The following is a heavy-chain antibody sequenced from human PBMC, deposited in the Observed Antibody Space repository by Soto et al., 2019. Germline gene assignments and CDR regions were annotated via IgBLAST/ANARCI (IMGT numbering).Heavy chain of an antibody. CDR3: ALTRRSSLLEVAGPGFEY. CDR2: LSYEGSEE. Sequence: PGGSLRLSCAASGFTFSSYWMSWVRQAPGKGLEWLSVLSYEGSEEYYADSVRGRFTISRDNSKNTLFLQMDSLRVDDTGVYYCALTRRSSLLEVAGPGFEYWGQGTLVTVSS. J-gene: IGHJ4*02. V-gene: IGHV3-30*03. D-gene: IGHD6-19*01. CDR1: GFTFSSYW.